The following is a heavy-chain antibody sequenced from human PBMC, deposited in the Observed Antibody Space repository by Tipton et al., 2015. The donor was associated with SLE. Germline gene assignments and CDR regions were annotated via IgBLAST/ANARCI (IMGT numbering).Heavy chain of an antibody. CDR2: IYYSGST. V-gene: IGHV4-39*07. CDR1: GGSISSSSYY. CDR3: ARYSSGWYLRAFDT. J-gene: IGHJ3*02. Sequence: TLSLTCTVSGGSISSSSYYWGWIRQPPGKGLEWIGSIYYSGSTYYNPSLKSRVTISVDTSKNQFSLKLSSVTAADTAVYYCARYSSGWYLRAFDTWGQGTMVTVSS. D-gene: IGHD6-19*01.